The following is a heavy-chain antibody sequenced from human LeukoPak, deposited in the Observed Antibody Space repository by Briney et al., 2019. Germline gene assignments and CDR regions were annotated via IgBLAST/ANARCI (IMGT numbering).Heavy chain of an antibody. CDR1: GFTFNTYT. V-gene: IGHV3-23*01. D-gene: IGHD5-24*01. Sequence: PGGSLRLSCAASGFTFNTYTMYWVRQAPGKGLEWVSSFSGSGGSTYYADSVKGRFTISRDNSKNTLYLQMISLRAEDTAVYYCAKSGYNRFDYWGQGTLVTVSS. CDR2: FSGSGGST. J-gene: IGHJ4*02. CDR3: AKSGYNRFDY.